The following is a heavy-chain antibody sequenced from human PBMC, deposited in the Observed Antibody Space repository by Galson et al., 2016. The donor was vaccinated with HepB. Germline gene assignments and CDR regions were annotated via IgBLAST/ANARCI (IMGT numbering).Heavy chain of an antibody. CDR3: ARDRHCITTSCQGL. V-gene: IGHV3-53*01. D-gene: IGHD2-2*01. CDR2: IYSGGST. J-gene: IGHJ4*02. CDR1: GFSVSNNY. Sequence: SLRLSCAASGFSVSNNYVTWVRQAPGKGLEWVSLIYSGGSTYYADSVKGRFTISRDSSKNTLYLQMNSLRAEDTAVYYCARDRHCITTSCQGLWGPGTLVTVSS.